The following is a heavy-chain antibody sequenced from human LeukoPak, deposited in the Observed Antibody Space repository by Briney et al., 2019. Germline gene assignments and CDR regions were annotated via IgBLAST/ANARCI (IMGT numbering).Heavy chain of an antibody. CDR3: ARDLRDCSSTSCYTGMGDY. D-gene: IGHD2-2*02. J-gene: IGHJ4*02. CDR1: GYTFTSYA. Sequence: ASVKVSCKASGYTFTSYAMHWVRQAPGQRLEWMGWINAGNGNTKYSQKFQGRVTITRDTSASTAYMELSSLRSEDAAVYYCARDLRDCSSTSCYTGMGDYWGQGTLVPSPQ. V-gene: IGHV1-3*01. CDR2: INAGNGNT.